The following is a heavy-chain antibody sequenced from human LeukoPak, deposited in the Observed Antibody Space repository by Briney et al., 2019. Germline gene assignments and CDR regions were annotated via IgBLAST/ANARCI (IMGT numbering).Heavy chain of an antibody. D-gene: IGHD3-22*01. CDR1: GFTFSSFA. V-gene: IGHV3-23*01. Sequence: GGSLRLSCAASGFTFSSFATSWVRQAPGKGLEWVSGISASGGSTYYADCVKGRFTISRDNSKNTLYLQMSSLRAEDTAVYYCAKGFYDNSASGVFDIWGQGTMVTVSS. J-gene: IGHJ3*02. CDR3: AKGFYDNSASGVFDI. CDR2: ISASGGST.